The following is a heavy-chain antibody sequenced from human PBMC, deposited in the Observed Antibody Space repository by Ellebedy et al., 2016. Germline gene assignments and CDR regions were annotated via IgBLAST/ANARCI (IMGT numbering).Heavy chain of an antibody. CDR3: ARGNYDLLAPNV. J-gene: IGHJ6*02. CDR2: ISSWSTSI. V-gene: IGHV3-21*01. Sequence: GESLKISCEASGFTFSSYSMIWVRQAPGKGLEWVSSISSWSTSIYYADSLKGRFTISRDNAKNSLYLQMNSLRAEDTAVYYCARGNYDLLAPNVWGQGTTVTVSS. D-gene: IGHD3-9*01. CDR1: GFTFSSYS.